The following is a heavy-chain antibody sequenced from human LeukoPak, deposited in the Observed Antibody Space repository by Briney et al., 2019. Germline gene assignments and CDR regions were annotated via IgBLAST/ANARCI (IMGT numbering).Heavy chain of an antibody. J-gene: IGHJ6*02. Sequence: GGSLRLSCAASGFTVSSNYMSWVRQAPGKGLEWVPVIYSGGSTYYTDSVKGRFTISRDNSKNTLYLQMNSLRAEDTAVYYCARDNVMGIAVAGTDYYYGMDVWGQGTTVTVSS. D-gene: IGHD6-19*01. CDR2: IYSGGST. CDR3: ARDNVMGIAVAGTDYYYGMDV. CDR1: GFTVSSNY. V-gene: IGHV3-53*01.